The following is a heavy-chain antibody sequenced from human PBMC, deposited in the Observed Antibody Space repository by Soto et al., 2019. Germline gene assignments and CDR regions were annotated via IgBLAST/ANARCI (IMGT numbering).Heavy chain of an antibody. CDR2: IYYNWAA. Sequence: QLQLQESSPGLVKPSETLSLTCIVSGGSISSGSYYWGWIRQPPGKGLEWIGNIYYNWAADYNPSLKSRLTMSVDTSKNQFSLNLTSVTAADTAVYYCARTYTNYILQFDYWGQGTLVTVSS. D-gene: IGHD4-4*01. J-gene: IGHJ4*02. V-gene: IGHV4-39*01. CDR3: ARTYTNYILQFDY. CDR1: GGSISSGSYY.